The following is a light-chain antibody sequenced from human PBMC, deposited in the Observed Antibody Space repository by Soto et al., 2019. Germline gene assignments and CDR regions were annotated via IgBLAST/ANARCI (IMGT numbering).Light chain of an antibody. V-gene: IGLV2-14*03. J-gene: IGLJ2*01. CDR3: SSYTSSNTLVV. Sequence: QSVLTQPASVSGSPGQSITISCTGTSSDIGGYNYVSWYQQHPGKAPKLMIYDVANRPSGVSNRFSGSKSDNTASLTISGLQAEDEADYYCSSYTSSNTLVVFGGGTKVTVL. CDR1: SSDIGGYNY. CDR2: DVA.